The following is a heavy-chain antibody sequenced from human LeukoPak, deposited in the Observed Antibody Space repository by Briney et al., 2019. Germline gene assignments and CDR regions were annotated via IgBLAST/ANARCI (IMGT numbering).Heavy chain of an antibody. Sequence: PSQTLSLTCTVSGGSISSGGYYWSWIRQHPGKVLEWIGYIYYSGSTYYNPSLKSRVTISVDTSKNQFSLKLSSVTAADTAVYYCARDRGTVTTNYYYGMDVWGQGTTVTVSS. CDR1: GGSISSGGYY. V-gene: IGHV4-31*03. CDR3: ARDRGTVTTNYYYGMDV. D-gene: IGHD4-17*01. CDR2: IYYSGST. J-gene: IGHJ6*02.